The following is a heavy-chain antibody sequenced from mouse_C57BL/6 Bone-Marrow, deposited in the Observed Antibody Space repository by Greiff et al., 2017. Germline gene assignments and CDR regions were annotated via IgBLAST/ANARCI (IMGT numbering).Heavy chain of an antibody. J-gene: IGHJ2*01. V-gene: IGHV14-4*01. CDR1: GFNFKDDY. CDR3: TSYYYGSSYFDY. CDR2: IDPENGDT. Sequence: VHVKQSGAELVRPGASVKLSCTASGFNFKDDYMHWVKQRPEQGLEWIGWIDPENGDTEYASKFQGKATITADTSSNTAYLQLSSLTSEDTAVYYCTSYYYGSSYFDYWGQGTTLTVSS. D-gene: IGHD1-1*01.